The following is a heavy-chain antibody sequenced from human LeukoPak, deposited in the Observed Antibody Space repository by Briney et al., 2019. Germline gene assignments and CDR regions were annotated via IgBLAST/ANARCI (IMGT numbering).Heavy chain of an antibody. CDR2: IYDSGSS. D-gene: IGHD3-9*01. Sequence: SEALSLTCTVSGGSISGYYWSWIRQPPGKGLEWIGNIYDSGSSNYNPSLKSRVTISLDTSKNQFSLRLTSVTAADTAVYYCARAPNFDIWTGYYFDYWGQGTLVTVSS. CDR1: GGSISGYY. J-gene: IGHJ4*02. CDR3: ARAPNFDIWTGYYFDY. V-gene: IGHV4-59*01.